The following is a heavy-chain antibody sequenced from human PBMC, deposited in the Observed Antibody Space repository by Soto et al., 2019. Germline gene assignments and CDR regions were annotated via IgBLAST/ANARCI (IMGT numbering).Heavy chain of an antibody. D-gene: IGHD6-25*01. CDR2: IYYSGST. V-gene: IGHV4-39*01. CDR3: ARQPAHCFDY. J-gene: IGHJ4*02. CDR1: GGSISSSSYY. Sequence: QLKLQESGPGLVKPSETLSLTCTVSGGSISSSSYYWGWIRQPPGKGREWIGRIYYSGSTYYNPSLKSRSTMSGDTSKNQFSLTLISVTAADAAVYYCARQPAHCFDYWGQGTLVTGSS.